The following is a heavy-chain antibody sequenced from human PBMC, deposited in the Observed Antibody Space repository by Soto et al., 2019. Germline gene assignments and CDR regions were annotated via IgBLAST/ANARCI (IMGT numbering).Heavy chain of an antibody. CDR3: ARDKYTNYVNYFDL. V-gene: IGHV4-34*01. CDR2: INHSGST. D-gene: IGHD3-16*01. J-gene: IGHJ5*02. Sequence: PSETLSLTCAVYGGSFSGYYWSWIRQPPGKGLEWIGEINHSGSTNYNPSLKSRVTISVDTSKNQFSLKLSSVTAADTAVYYCARDKYTNYVNYFDLWGQGTLVTVSS. CDR1: GGSFSGYY.